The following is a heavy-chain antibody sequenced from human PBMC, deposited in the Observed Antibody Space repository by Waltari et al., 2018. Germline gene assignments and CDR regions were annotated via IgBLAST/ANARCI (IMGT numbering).Heavy chain of an antibody. Sequence: QVTLKESGPVRVKPTETLTLPCTVPGFFPRITRLGGAWIRQPPGKALEWLAHIFSNDEKSYTTSLKSRLTISKDTSKSQVVLTMTNVDPVDTATYYCARIPGYNGSGRYTLDYWGQGTLVTVSS. CDR2: IFSNDEK. CDR1: GFFPRITRLG. J-gene: IGHJ4*02. D-gene: IGHD3-10*01. V-gene: IGHV2-26*01. CDR3: ARIPGYNGSGRYTLDY.